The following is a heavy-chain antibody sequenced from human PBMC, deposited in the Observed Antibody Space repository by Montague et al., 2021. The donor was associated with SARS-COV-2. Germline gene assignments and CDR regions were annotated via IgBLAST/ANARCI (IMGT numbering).Heavy chain of an antibody. V-gene: IGHV4-59*11. CDR2: IFYKGNT. CDR3: ARSISISGGMDN. CDR1: GGSLNKHY. Sequence: SETLSLTCTVSGGSLNKHYWSWIRKAPGKELEWLGNIFYKGNTNXNVFLWSRASMSLDTPQNQFSLRLTSLTAADTAVYYCARSISISGGMDNWGQGILVTVSS. D-gene: IGHD3-3*02. J-gene: IGHJ4*02.